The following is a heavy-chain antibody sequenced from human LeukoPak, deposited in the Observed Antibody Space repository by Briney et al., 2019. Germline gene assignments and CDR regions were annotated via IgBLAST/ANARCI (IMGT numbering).Heavy chain of an antibody. Sequence: GASVKVSCKASGYTFTSYGITWVRQAPGQRLEWMGWINAGNGNTKYSQRFQGRVTITRDTSASTAYMELSSLRSEDTAVYYCARRGYSYGLIDYWGQGTLVTVSS. D-gene: IGHD5-18*01. CDR2: INAGNGNT. CDR3: ARRGYSYGLIDY. V-gene: IGHV1-3*01. CDR1: GYTFTSYG. J-gene: IGHJ4*02.